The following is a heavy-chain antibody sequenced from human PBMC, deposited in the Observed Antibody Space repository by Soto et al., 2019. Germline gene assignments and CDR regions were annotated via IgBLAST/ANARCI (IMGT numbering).Heavy chain of an antibody. Sequence: QVQLVQSGAEVKKPGASVKVSCKASGYTFTGYYIHWVRQAPGQGLEWMGWINPNSGGTNYAQKFQGWVTRTRDTSIRTAYMELSRLRSDDTAVYYCARTHCLSTSCYSPYYYYGMDVWGQGTTVTVSS. CDR3: ARTHCLSTSCYSPYYYYGMDV. CDR1: GYTFTGYY. D-gene: IGHD2-2*01. CDR2: INPNSGGT. J-gene: IGHJ6*02. V-gene: IGHV1-2*04.